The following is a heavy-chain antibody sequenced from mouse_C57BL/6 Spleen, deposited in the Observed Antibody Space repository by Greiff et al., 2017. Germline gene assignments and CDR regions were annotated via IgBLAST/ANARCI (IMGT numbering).Heavy chain of an antibody. CDR3: ARSDGYYAMDY. CDR2: IYPSDSET. V-gene: IGHV1-61*01. CDR1: GYTFTSYW. D-gene: IGHD2-3*01. Sequence: QVHVKQPGAELVRPGSSVKLSCKASGYTFTSYWMDWVKQRPGQGLEWIGNIYPSDSETHYNQKFKDKATLTVDKSSSTAYMQLSSLTSEDSAVYYCARSDGYYAMDYWGQGTSVTVSS. J-gene: IGHJ4*01.